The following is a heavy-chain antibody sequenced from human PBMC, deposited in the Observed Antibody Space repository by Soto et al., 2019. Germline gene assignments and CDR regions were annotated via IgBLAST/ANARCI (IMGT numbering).Heavy chain of an antibody. CDR1: GFTSDDYA. D-gene: IGHD3-3*01. J-gene: IGHJ6*02. CDR2: ATSQAFGGTT. CDR3: TRDGEFYGMDV. Sequence: GGSLRLSCTFSGFTSDDYALTWVRQAPGKGLEWVAFATSQAFGGTTDYAASVKGRFTISRDDSTTVAYLQMNSLQTEDTAIYYCTRDGEFYGMDVWGQGTKVTVYS. V-gene: IGHV3-49*04.